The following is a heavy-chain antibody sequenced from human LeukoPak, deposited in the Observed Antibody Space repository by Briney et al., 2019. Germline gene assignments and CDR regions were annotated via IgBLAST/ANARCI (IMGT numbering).Heavy chain of an antibody. CDR1: GGSISSYY. J-gene: IGHJ1*01. V-gene: IGHV4-59*01. CDR2: IYYSGST. Sequence: SETLSLTXTVSGGSISSYYWSWIRQPQGKGLEWIGYIYYSGSTNYNPSLKSRVTISVDTSKNQFSLKLSSVTAADTAVYYCARTDSAEYFQHWGQGTLVTVSS. D-gene: IGHD2-15*01. CDR3: ARTDSAEYFQH.